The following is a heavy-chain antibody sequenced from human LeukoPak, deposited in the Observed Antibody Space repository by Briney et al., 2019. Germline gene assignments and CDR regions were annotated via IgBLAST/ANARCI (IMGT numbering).Heavy chain of an antibody. D-gene: IGHD5-18*01. CDR1: GYIFTNYY. V-gene: IGHV1-8*01. CDR3: ARGEYSNGYPYRLDS. Sequence: ASVKVSGKASGYIFTNYYISWFRQATGQGLEWMGWMNPAGDDAGYAQKFQGRMTLTRDTSVSTVYMELSSLRSEDTAVYYCARGEYSNGYPYRLDSWGQGTLVTVSS. J-gene: IGHJ4*02. CDR2: MNPAGDDA.